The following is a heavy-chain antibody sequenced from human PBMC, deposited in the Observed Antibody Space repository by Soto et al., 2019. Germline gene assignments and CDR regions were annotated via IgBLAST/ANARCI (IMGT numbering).Heavy chain of an antibody. J-gene: IGHJ5*02. CDR1: GGTFSSYA. V-gene: IGHV1-69*13. CDR3: ARGGVSGQLVDWFDP. Sequence: SVKVSCKASGGTFSSYAISWVRQAPGQGLEWMGGIIPIFGTANYAQKFQGRVTITADESTSTAYMELSSLRSEDTAVYYCARGGVSGQLVDWFDPWGQGXLVTVYS. D-gene: IGHD6-6*01. CDR2: IIPIFGTA.